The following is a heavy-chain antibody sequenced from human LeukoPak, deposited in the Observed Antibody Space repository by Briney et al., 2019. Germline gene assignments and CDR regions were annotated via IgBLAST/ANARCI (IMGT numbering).Heavy chain of an antibody. CDR3: ARDSSSWSFDY. V-gene: IGHV3-48*03. CDR1: GFTFSSYE. Sequence: GGSLRLSCAASGFTFSSYEMNWVRRAPGKGLEWVSYISSSGSTIYYADSVKGRFTISRDNAKNSLYLQMNSLRAEDTAVYYCARDSSSWSFDYWGQGTLVTVSS. J-gene: IGHJ4*02. D-gene: IGHD6-13*01. CDR2: ISSSGSTI.